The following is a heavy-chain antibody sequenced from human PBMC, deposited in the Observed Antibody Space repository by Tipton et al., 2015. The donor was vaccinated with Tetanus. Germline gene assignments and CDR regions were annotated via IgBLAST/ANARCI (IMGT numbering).Heavy chain of an antibody. D-gene: IGHD1-1*01. V-gene: IGHV1-2*02. Sequence: QLVQSGPEVKKPGASVKVSCKASGYTFTGYYMHWVRQAPGQGLEWMGWINPNSGGTNYAQKFQGRVTMTRDTSISTAYMELSRLRSDDTAVYYCARDPPNWNRIVAYYYYGMDVWGQGTTVTVSS. CDR2: INPNSGGT. J-gene: IGHJ6*02. CDR3: ARDPPNWNRIVAYYYYGMDV. CDR1: GYTFTGYY.